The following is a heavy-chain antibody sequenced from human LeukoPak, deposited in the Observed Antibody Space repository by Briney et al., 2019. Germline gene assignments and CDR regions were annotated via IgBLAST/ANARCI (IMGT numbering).Heavy chain of an antibody. Sequence: GASVKVSCKASRYTFTSYDINWVREAAGPGLEWMGWMNPNTGRTGYAQKFQGRITMTRDTSINTAYMELTNLRSEDTAIYYCARLSQTPDYYTLGGYYYLGYWGQGTPVTVSS. D-gene: IGHD3-10*01. CDR3: ARLSQTPDYYTLGGYYYLGY. V-gene: IGHV1-8*01. CDR2: MNPNTGRT. J-gene: IGHJ4*02. CDR1: RYTFTSYD.